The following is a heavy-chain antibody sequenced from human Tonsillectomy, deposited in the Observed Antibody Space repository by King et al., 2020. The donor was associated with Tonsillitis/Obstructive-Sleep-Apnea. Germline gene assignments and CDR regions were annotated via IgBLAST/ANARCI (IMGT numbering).Heavy chain of an antibody. CDR2: ININGDKT. J-gene: IGHJ4*02. V-gene: IGHV3-64D*06. CDR3: ATEEDGEAGRKPD. CDR1: GFPFSNSA. D-gene: IGHD3-10*01. Sequence: VQLVESGGGLAPPGGSLSLSCAASGFPFSNSAMHWVRQAPGKGLDYVSAININGDKTYYADSVKDRFTISRDNSKTTLYLQMSSLRAEATAREEGATEEDGEAGRKPDGGQGTRVTVDS.